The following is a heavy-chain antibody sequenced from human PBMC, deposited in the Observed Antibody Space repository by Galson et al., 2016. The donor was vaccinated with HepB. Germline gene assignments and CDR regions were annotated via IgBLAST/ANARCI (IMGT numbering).Heavy chain of an antibody. J-gene: IGHJ6*02. CDR3: ARDLVRGGSRMDV. V-gene: IGHV3-48*03. CDR1: GFNFGSYA. CDR2: ISGRGSKI. Sequence: SLRLSCAASGFNFGSYAMNWVRQAPGKGLEWVSYISGRGSKIYYAESVKGRFTVSRDNAKNSLDLQMKSLTAGDTALYYCARDLVRGGSRMDVWGPGTTVIVSS. D-gene: IGHD3-16*01.